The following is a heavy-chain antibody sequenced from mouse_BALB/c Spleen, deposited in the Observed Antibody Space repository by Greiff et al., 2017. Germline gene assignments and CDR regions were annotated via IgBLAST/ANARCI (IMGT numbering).Heavy chain of an antibody. J-gene: IGHJ2*01. Sequence: QVQLKESGAELAKPGASVKMSCKASGYTFTSYWMHWVKQRPGQGLEWIGYINPSTGYTEYNQKFKDKATLTADKSSSTAYMQLSSLTSEDSAVYYCARSPSLLFFDYWGQGTTLTVSS. CDR1: GYTFTSYW. V-gene: IGHV1-7*01. CDR3: ARSPSLLFFDY. D-gene: IGHD1-2*01. CDR2: INPSTGYT.